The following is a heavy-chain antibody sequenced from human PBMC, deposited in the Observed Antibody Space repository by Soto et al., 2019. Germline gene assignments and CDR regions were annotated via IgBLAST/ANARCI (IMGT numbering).Heavy chain of an antibody. CDR3: ARQPVAGTAFFDY. D-gene: IGHD6-19*01. J-gene: IGHJ4*02. Sequence: ASVKVSCKASGYTFTSYGISWVRQAPGQGLEWMGWISAYNGNTNYAQKLQGRVTMTTDTSTITAYMELRSPRSDDTAVYYCARQPVAGTAFFDYWGQGTLVTVS. V-gene: IGHV1-18*01. CDR1: GYTFTSYG. CDR2: ISAYNGNT.